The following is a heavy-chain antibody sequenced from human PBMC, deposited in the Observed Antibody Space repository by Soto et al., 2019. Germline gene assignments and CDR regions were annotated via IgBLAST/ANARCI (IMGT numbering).Heavy chain of an antibody. J-gene: IGHJ6*02. V-gene: IGHV1-58*02. D-gene: IGHD3-3*01. CDR3: AADHRHDFWSGYDKRNYYYYGMDV. CDR1: GYTFTSYG. Sequence: SVKVACKASGYTFTSYGMRWVRQAPGQRLEWIGWINVGNGNTKYAQKFQERVTITRDMSTSTAYMELSSLRSEDTAVYYCAADHRHDFWSGYDKRNYYYYGMDVWGQGTTVTVSS. CDR2: INVGNGNT.